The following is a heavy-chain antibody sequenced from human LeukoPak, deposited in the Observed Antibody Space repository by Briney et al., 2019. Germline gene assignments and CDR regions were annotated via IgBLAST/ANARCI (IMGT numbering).Heavy chain of an antibody. J-gene: IGHJ5*02. D-gene: IGHD6-13*01. V-gene: IGHV3-66*01. CDR1: GFTVSSNY. Sequence: GGSLRLSCAASGFTVSSNYMSWVRQAPGKGLEWVSVIYRGGSTYYADSVKGRFTISRDNSKNMLYLQMNSLRAEDTAVYYCARGGDSSTDNWFDPWGQGTLVTVSS. CDR2: IYRGGST. CDR3: ARGGDSSTDNWFDP.